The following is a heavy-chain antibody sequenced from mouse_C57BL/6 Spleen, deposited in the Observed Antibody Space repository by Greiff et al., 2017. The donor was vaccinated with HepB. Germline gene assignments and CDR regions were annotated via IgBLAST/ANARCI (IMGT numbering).Heavy chain of an antibody. CDR3: ARWARNYAMDY. Sequence: VQLQQSGPELVKPGASVKISCKASGYAFSSSWMNWVKQRPGKGLEWIGRIYPGDGDTNYNGKFKGKATLTADKSSSTAYMQLSSLTSEDSAVYCCARWARNYAMDYWGQGTSVTVSS. J-gene: IGHJ4*01. V-gene: IGHV1-82*01. CDR2: IYPGDGDT. CDR1: GYAFSSSW.